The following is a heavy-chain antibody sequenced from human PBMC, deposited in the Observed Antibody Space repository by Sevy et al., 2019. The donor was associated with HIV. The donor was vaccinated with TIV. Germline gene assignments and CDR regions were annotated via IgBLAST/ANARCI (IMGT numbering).Heavy chain of an antibody. J-gene: IGHJ1*01. CDR3: ALERLSSNVAEYFQN. Sequence: GGSLRLSCAASVFTFNAFSMHWVRQAPGKGLEWVATISLDGGNQHYADSVRGRFTISRDNSQNALFLQMNSLRPDDTALYYCALERLSSNVAEYFQNWGQGALVTVSS. CDR1: VFTFNAFS. V-gene: IGHV3-30-3*01. CDR2: ISLDGGNQ. D-gene: IGHD1-1*01.